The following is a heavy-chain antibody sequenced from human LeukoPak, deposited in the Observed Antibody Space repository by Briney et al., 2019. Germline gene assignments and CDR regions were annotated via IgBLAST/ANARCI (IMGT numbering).Heavy chain of an antibody. CDR2: IYHSGST. V-gene: IGHV4-38-2*01. J-gene: IGHJ3*02. CDR1: GYSISSGYY. CDR3: ARHLTRYFWSGNDAFDI. Sequence: SSETLSLTCAVSGYSISSGYYWGWIRPPPGKGLEWIGSIYHSGSTYYNPSLKSRVTISVDTSKNQFSLKLSSVTAADTAVYYCARHLTRYFWSGNDAFDIWGQGTMVTVSS. D-gene: IGHD3-3*01.